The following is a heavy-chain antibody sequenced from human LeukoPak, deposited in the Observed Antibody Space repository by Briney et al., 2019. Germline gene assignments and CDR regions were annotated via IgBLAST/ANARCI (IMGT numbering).Heavy chain of an antibody. CDR1: GCTITTNC. D-gene: IGHD3-10*01. CDR3: AMCTSTNGTVY. Sequence: GGSLRLFCAASGCTITTNCMSWVRQAPGKGLEGVSVIYSGGRTYYADSVKGRFTASTDNSKNTLYLQMNSLRAEDTAFYYCAMCTSTNGTVYWGQGTLVTVSS. V-gene: IGHV3-66*01. CDR2: IYSGGRT. J-gene: IGHJ4*02.